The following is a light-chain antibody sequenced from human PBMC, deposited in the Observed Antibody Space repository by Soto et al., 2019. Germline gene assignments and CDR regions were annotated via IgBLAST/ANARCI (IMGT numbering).Light chain of an antibody. CDR1: SSDVGGYNY. CDR2: EVS. V-gene: IGLV2-14*01. CDR3: SSYPSSSSLYV. J-gene: IGLJ1*01. Sequence: QSVLTQPRSVSGSPGQSVTISCTGTSSDVGGYNYVPWYQQHPGKAPKLMIYEVSNRPSGVSNRFSGSKSGNTASLTISGRQADDDADYYCSSYPSSSSLYVFGTGTKVTVL.